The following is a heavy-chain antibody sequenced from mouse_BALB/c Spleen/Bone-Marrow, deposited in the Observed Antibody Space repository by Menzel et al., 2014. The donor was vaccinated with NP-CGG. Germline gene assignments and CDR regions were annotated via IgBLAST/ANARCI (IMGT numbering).Heavy chain of an antibody. CDR3: ARLNYYGSLFV. Sequence: DVQLQESGGGRVQPGGSLKLSCAASGFDFSGYWMSWVRQAPGKGLEWIGEINPDSSTINYTPSLKDKFIISRDNAKNTLYLQMSKVRSEDTALYYCARLNYYGSLFVWGAGTTVTVSS. J-gene: IGHJ1*01. D-gene: IGHD1-1*01. V-gene: IGHV4-1*02. CDR2: INPDSSTI. CDR1: GFDFSGYW.